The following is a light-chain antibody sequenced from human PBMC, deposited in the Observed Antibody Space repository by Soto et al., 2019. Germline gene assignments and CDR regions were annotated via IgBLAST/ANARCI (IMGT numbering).Light chain of an antibody. J-gene: IGKJ4*01. V-gene: IGKV1-12*01. Sequence: IQLTQSPSSLSASVGDRVTITCRASQVISSWLAWYQQKPGKAPKLLIYAASSLQSGVPSRFSGSESGTDFTLTISSLHHEDSATYYRKQDSSFPLTFGGGTKVDIK. CDR3: KQDSSFPLT. CDR1: QVISSW. CDR2: AAS.